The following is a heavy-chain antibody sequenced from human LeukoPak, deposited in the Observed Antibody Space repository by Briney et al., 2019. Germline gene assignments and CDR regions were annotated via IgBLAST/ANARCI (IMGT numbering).Heavy chain of an antibody. Sequence: GESLKISCKGSGYRFTTYWIGWVRQMPGKGLEWMGIIFPGDSDTIYNPSFQGQVTISADKSINTAYLQWSSLKASDTAMYYCATSESQTKFDFWGQGALVTVSS. J-gene: IGHJ4*02. V-gene: IGHV5-51*01. D-gene: IGHD1/OR15-1a*01. CDR3: ATSESQTKFDF. CDR1: GYRFTTYW. CDR2: IFPGDSDT.